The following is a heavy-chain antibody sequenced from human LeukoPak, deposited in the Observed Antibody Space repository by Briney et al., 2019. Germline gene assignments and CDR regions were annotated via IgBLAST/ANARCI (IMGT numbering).Heavy chain of an antibody. J-gene: IGHJ4*02. CDR2: FDPEDGET. V-gene: IGHV1-24*01. D-gene: IGHD2-2*01. CDR1: GYTLTELS. CDR3: ATQIGGIVVVPAATLGDHYFDY. Sequence: ASVKVSCKVSGYTLTELSMHWVRQAPGKGLEWMGGFDPEDGETIYAQKFQGRVTMTEDTSTDTAYMELSSLRSEDTAVYYCATQIGGIVVVPAATLGDHYFDYWGQGTLVTVSS.